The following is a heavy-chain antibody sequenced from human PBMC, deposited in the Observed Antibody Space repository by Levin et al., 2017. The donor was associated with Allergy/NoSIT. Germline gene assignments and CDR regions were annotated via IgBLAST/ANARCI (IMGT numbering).Heavy chain of an antibody. CDR3: ARGHGSGNSCYLCFDFDY. J-gene: IGHJ4*02. D-gene: IGHD5-12*01. CDR1: GYTFTDFY. CDR2: INPESGDT. Sequence: ASVKVSCKTSGYTFTDFYIHWVRQAPGQGPEWMGWINPESGDTHFARKFQGRVAMTRETSVSTVYMELGSLRSDDTAVFYCARGHGSGNSCYLCFDFDYWGQGTPVTVSS. V-gene: IGHV1-2*02.